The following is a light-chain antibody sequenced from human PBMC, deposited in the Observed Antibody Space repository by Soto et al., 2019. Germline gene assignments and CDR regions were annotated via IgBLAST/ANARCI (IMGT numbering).Light chain of an antibody. CDR2: GAS. CDR3: QQYGSQGP. V-gene: IGKV3-20*01. J-gene: IGKJ1*01. Sequence: EIVLTQSPGPLSLCPGERATLSCRASQSVSNNYLAWYQQKPGQAPRLLIYGASNRATGIPDSFSGSGSVKDFTLNISRLEPEDFAVYVFQQYGSQGPFGQGTKVDIX. CDR1: QSVSNNY.